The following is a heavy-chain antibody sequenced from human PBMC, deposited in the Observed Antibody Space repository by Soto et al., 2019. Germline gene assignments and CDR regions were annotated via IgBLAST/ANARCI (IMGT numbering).Heavy chain of an antibody. V-gene: IGHV1-69*13. D-gene: IGHD3-16*01. CDR3: AITGTILMHYYYGMDV. CDR1: GGTFSSYA. Sequence: SVKVSCKASGGTFSSYAISWVRQAPGQGLEWMGGIIPIFGTANYAQKFQGRVTITADESTSTAYMELSSLRSEDTAVYYCAITGTILMHYYYGMDVWGQGTTVTVSS. J-gene: IGHJ6*02. CDR2: IIPIFGTA.